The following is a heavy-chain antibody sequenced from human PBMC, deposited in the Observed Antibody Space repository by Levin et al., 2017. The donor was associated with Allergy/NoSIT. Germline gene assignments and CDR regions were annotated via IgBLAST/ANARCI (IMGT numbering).Heavy chain of an antibody. V-gene: IGHV3-30-3*02. CDR3: AKTYYYDSSGYSSEGSGLPDAFDI. CDR1: GFTFSSYA. CDR2: ISYDGSNK. Sequence: LSLTCAASGFTFSSYAMHWVRQAPGKGLEWVAVISYDGSNKYYADSVKGRFTISRDNSKNTLYLQMNSLRAEDTAVYYCAKTYYYDSSGYSSEGSGLPDAFDIWGQGTMVTVSS. D-gene: IGHD3-22*01. J-gene: IGHJ3*02.